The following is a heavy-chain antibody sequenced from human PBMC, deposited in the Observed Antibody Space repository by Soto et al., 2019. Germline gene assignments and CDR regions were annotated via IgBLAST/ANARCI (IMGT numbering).Heavy chain of an antibody. CDR2: INPSGGST. J-gene: IGHJ6*03. CDR1: GYTFNSYY. D-gene: IGHD3-10*01. V-gene: IGHV1-46*02. Sequence: VASVKVSCKASGYTFNSYYMHWVRQAPGQGLEWMGIINPSGGSTSYAQKFQGRVTMTRDTSTSTVYMELSSLRSEDTAVYYCARDLLWFGGSYYYYMDVWGKGTTVTVSS. CDR3: ARDLLWFGGSYYYYMDV.